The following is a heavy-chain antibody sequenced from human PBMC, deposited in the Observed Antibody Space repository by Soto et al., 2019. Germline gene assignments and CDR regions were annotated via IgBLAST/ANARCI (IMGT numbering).Heavy chain of an antibody. V-gene: IGHV4-39*01. CDR1: GGSISSSSYY. J-gene: IGHJ4*02. CDR2: IYYSGST. CDR3: SRHLVWRTLYYFDY. Sequence: PSETLSLACTVSGGSISSSSYYWGWIRQPPGKGLEWIGRIYYSGSTYYNPSLKSRVTISVDTSKNQFSLKLSSVTAADTAVYYCSRHLVWRTLYYFDYWGQGTLVTVSS.